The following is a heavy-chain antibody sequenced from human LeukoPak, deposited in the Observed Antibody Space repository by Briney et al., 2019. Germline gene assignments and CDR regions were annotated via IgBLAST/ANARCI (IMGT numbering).Heavy chain of an antibody. CDR1: GFTFSSYA. Sequence: GGSLRLSCAASGFTFSSYAMSWVRQAPGKGLEWVSAISGSGGSTYYADSVKGRFTISRDSSKNTLYLQMNSLRTEDTAVYYCATLYGGQRADGYWGQGTLVTVSS. V-gene: IGHV3-23*01. D-gene: IGHD2-15*01. CDR2: ISGSGGST. J-gene: IGHJ4*02. CDR3: ATLYGGQRADGY.